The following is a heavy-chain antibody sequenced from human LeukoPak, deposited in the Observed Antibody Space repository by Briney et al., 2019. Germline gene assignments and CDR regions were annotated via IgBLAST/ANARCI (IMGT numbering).Heavy chain of an antibody. V-gene: IGHV3-53*01. CDR1: GFTVSTNY. CDR2: IYSDGRT. CDR3: AREEYSGSYYFDY. J-gene: IGHJ4*02. Sequence: GSLRLSCAASGFTVSTNYMSWVRQAPGKGLEWVSVIYSDGRTYYADSVKGRFTISRDNSKNTLYLQMNSLRAEDTAVYYCAREEYSGSYYFDYWGQGTLVTVSS. D-gene: IGHD1-26*01.